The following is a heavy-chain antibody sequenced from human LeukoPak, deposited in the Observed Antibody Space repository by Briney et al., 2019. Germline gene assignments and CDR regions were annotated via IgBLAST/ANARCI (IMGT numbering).Heavy chain of an antibody. J-gene: IGHJ4*02. CDR3: AREPTTTVAGTVY. CDR2: INHSGST. CDR1: GGSFSGYY. Sequence: SETLSLTCAVYGGSFSGYYWSWIRQPPGKGLEWIGEINHSGSTNYNPSLKSRVTISVDTSKNQFSLKLSSVTAADTAVYYCAREPTTTVAGTVYWGQGTLVTVSS. D-gene: IGHD6-19*01. V-gene: IGHV4-34*01.